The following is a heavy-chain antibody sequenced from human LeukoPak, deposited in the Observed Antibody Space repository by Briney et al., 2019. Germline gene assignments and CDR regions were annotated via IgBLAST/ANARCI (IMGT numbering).Heavy chain of an antibody. CDR2: IYTSGST. CDR1: GGSISSGSYY. D-gene: IGHD6-13*01. V-gene: IGHV4-61*02. Sequence: SETLSLTCTVSGGSISSGSYYWSWIRQPAGKGLEWIGRIYTSGSTNYNPSLKSRVTMSLDTSKNQLSLKLSSVTAADTAVYYCARAYSSSWYWNWFDPWGQGTLVTVSS. CDR3: ARAYSSSWYWNWFDP. J-gene: IGHJ5*02.